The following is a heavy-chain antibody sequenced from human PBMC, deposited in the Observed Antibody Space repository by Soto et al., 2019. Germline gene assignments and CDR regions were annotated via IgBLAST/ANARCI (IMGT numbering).Heavy chain of an antibody. V-gene: IGHV3-33*01. CDR1: GFTFSNYG. CDR3: ARNKAHGYFDL. CDR2: IWYDGSYK. Sequence: QVQLVESGGGVVQPGRSLRLSCAASGFTFSNYGMHWVRQAPGKGLEWVAVIWYDGSYKYAADSVKGRFTISRDNSKNTLCLQMNSLRAEDTSVYYCARNKAHGYFDLWGRGTLVTVSS. J-gene: IGHJ2*01.